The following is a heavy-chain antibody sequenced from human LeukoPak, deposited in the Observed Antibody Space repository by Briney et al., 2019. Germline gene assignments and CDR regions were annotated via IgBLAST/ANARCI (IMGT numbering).Heavy chain of an antibody. Sequence: SETLSLTCTVSGGSIPTKNFYWGWIRQPPGKGLEWIGSVFYSGRTYYNPSLKSRVTIFVDPSKNQFSLKLNSVTAADTAVYFCARGDWNGFDPWGQGTLVTVSS. CDR2: VFYSGRT. CDR3: ARGDWNGFDP. V-gene: IGHV4-39*07. D-gene: IGHD2-21*01. CDR1: GGSIPTKNFY. J-gene: IGHJ5*02.